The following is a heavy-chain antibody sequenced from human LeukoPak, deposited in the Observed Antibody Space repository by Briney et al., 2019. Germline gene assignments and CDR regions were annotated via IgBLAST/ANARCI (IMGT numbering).Heavy chain of an antibody. CDR1: GSSISNYY. D-gene: IGHD3-10*01. CDR3: AREGKITMARGVIRYYYMDV. Sequence: PSETLSLTCTVSGSSISNYYWGWIRQAPGKGLEWIGSIYYSGNTYYNPSLKSRVTISVDTSKNQFSLKLSSVTAADTAVYYCAREGKITMARGVIRYYYMDVWGKGTTVTISS. CDR2: IYYSGNT. J-gene: IGHJ6*03. V-gene: IGHV4-39*07.